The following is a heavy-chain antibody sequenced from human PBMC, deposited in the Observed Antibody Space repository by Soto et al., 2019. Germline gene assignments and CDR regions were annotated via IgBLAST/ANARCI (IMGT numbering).Heavy chain of an antibody. CDR1: GYAFTTYG. Sequence: QVHLVQSGAEVKKPGASVKVSCQASGYAFTTYGITWVRQAPGQGLEWMGWISAHNGNTNYARKVQGRVTVTRDTSTSTAYMELRSLRADDTAVYYCARGRYGDYWGQGALVTVSS. CDR2: ISAHNGNT. V-gene: IGHV1-18*01. CDR3: ARGRYGDY. D-gene: IGHD1-1*01. J-gene: IGHJ4*02.